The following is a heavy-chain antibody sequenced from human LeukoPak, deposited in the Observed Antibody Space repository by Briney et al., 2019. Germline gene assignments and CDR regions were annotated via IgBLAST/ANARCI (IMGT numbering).Heavy chain of an antibody. CDR1: GFTLGRNW. D-gene: IGHD3-3*01. CDR3: SRDHHDFWSGYPNY. V-gene: IGHV3-74*01. CDR2: INSDGKIT. Sequence: GGSLRLSCAASGFTLGRNWMHWVRHAPGTGLVWVARINSDGKITDYADPVSGRFTTSRDNTKNTLYLQMSSLRAEDTGVYYCSRDHHDFWSGYPNYWGQGTLGIVSS. J-gene: IGHJ4*02.